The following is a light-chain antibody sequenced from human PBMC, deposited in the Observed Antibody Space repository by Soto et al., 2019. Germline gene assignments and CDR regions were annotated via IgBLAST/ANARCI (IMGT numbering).Light chain of an antibody. CDR3: SSHAGSSAFYV. J-gene: IGLJ1*01. Sequence: QSVLTQPASVSGSPGQSITIPCTGTSSDIGAYDYVSWYQQYPGRVPKLLIHEVTNRPSGVSDRFSGSKSGNTASLTISGLQTEDEADYYCSSHAGSSAFYVFGTGTKVTV. V-gene: IGLV2-14*01. CDR2: EVT. CDR1: SSDIGAYDY.